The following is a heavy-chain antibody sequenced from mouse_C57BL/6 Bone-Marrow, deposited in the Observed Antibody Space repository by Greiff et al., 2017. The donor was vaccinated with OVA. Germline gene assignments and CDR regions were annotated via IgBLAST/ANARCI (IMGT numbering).Heavy chain of an antibody. V-gene: IGHV5-12*01. CDR1: GFTFSDYY. J-gene: IGHJ3*01. CDR2: ISNGGGST. D-gene: IGHD2-1*01. CDR3: ARRYYGNYGWFAY. Sequence: EVQRVESGGGLVQPGGSLKLSCAASGFTFSDYYMYWVRQTPEKRLEWVAYISNGGGSTYYPDTVKGRFTISRDNAKNTLYLQMSRLKSEDTAMYYCARRYYGNYGWFAYWGQGTLVTVSA.